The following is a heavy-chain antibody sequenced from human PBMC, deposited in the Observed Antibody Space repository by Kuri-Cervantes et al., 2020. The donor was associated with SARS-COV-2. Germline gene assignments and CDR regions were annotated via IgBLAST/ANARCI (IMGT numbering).Heavy chain of an antibody. J-gene: IGHJ4*02. V-gene: IGHV4-59*01. CDR3: TTVTPTSVFDF. D-gene: IGHD4-17*01. CDR2: IYYSGSV. CDR1: DGSFSGYS. Sequence: SQALSLTCAVYDGSFSGYSWTWIRQPPGKGLEWTGYIYYSGSVSYNPSLMSRVTISVDTSKSQFSLRLTSVTAADTAVYYCTTVTPTSVFDFWGQGTLVTVSS.